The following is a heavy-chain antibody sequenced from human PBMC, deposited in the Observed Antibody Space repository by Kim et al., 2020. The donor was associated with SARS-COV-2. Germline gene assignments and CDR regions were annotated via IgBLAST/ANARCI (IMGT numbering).Heavy chain of an antibody. J-gene: IGHJ6*02. Sequence: GGSLRLSCAASGFTFSSYAMSWVRQAPGKGLEWVSAISGSGGSTYYADSVKGRFTISRDNSKNTLYLQMNSLRAEDTAVYYCAKAIFVGDYYGSGSYYGMDVWGQGTTVTVSS. CDR2: ISGSGGST. CDR3: AKAIFVGDYYGSGSYYGMDV. V-gene: IGHV3-23*01. D-gene: IGHD3-10*01. CDR1: GFTFSSYA.